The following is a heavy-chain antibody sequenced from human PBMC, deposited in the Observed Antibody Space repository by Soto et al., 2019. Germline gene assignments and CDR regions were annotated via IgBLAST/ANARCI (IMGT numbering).Heavy chain of an antibody. Sequence: ASVKVSCKASGYTFTSYGISLVRQAPGQGLEWMGWISAYNGNTNYAQKLQGRVTMTTDTSTSTAYMELRSLRSDDTAVYYCARVYYDSSGPTFDYWGQGTLVTVSS. CDR3: ARVYYDSSGPTFDY. V-gene: IGHV1-18*01. CDR1: GYTFTSYG. J-gene: IGHJ4*02. CDR2: ISAYNGNT. D-gene: IGHD3-22*01.